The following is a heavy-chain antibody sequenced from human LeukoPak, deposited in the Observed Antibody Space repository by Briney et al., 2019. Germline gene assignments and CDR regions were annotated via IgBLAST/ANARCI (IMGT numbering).Heavy chain of an antibody. V-gene: IGHV3-23*01. J-gene: IGHJ4*02. D-gene: IGHD2/OR15-2a*01. CDR3: AKGRDFLLDY. CDR1: GFTFSSYA. CDR2: ISGSGT. Sequence: GGSLRLSCAASGFTFSSYAMSWVRQAPGKGLVWVSGISGSGTYYADSVKGRFTISRDNSKNTLYLQMNSLRAEDTAVYYCAKGRDFLLDYWAQGTLVTVSS.